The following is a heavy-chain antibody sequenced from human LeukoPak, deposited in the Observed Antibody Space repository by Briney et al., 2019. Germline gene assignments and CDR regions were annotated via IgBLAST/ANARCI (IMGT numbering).Heavy chain of an antibody. J-gene: IGHJ6*03. CDR3: ARDRHSSWSMVQLGYMDV. Sequence: SETLSLTCAVYGGSFRGYYWSWIRQPPGKGLEWIGEINHSGSTNYNPSLKSRVTISLDTSKNQISLKLSSVTAADTAVYYCARDRHSSWSMVQLGYMDVWGKGTTVTVSS. V-gene: IGHV4-34*01. CDR1: GGSFRGYY. CDR2: INHSGST. D-gene: IGHD6-13*01.